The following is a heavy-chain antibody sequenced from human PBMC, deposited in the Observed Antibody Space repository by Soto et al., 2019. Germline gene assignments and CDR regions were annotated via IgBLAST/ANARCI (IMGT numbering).Heavy chain of an antibody. D-gene: IGHD2-15*01. V-gene: IGHV3-30*18. J-gene: IGHJ6*02. CDR3: AKHLSGAPWYYDALDV. CDR1: GFTFSTHG. Sequence: GGSLRLSCEVSGFTFSTHGMHWVRQAPGQGLEWVAGTSYDGTNKYYARSVQGRFTISRENSMKTLYLQMNSLRTEDTAVYYCAKHLSGAPWYYDALDVWGQGTTVTVSS. CDR2: TSYDGTNK.